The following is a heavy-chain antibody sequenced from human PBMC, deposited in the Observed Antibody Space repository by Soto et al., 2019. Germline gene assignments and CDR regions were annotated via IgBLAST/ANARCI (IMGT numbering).Heavy chain of an antibody. V-gene: IGHV1-2*02. CDR1: GYSFTGYY. D-gene: IGHD6-19*01. CDR2: INPKSGGT. Sequence: ASVKVSCKASGYSFTGYYMHWLRQAPGHGLEWTGWINPKSGGTSYAQRFQGRVTMTRDTFISTVYMELRRLRSDDTAMYYCARDVADNDYFDSWGQGSLVTVSS. CDR3: ARDVADNDYFDS. J-gene: IGHJ4*02.